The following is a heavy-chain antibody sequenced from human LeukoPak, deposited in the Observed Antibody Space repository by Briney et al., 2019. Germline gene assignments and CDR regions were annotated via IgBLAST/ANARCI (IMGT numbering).Heavy chain of an antibody. D-gene: IGHD1-1*01. CDR3: ARLGNWNDAEGASVDY. CDR2: IYPGDSDT. V-gene: IGHV5-51*01. CDR1: GYSFTSYW. J-gene: IGHJ4*02. Sequence: GESLKISCKGSGYSFTSYWIGWVRQMPGKGLEWMGIIYPGDSDTRYSPSFQGQVTISADKSISTAYLQWSSLKASDTAMYYCARLGNWNDAEGASVDYWGQGTLVTVSS.